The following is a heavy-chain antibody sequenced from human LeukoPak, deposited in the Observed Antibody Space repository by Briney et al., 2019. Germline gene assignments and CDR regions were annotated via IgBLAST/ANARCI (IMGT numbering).Heavy chain of an antibody. CDR1: GGSVSSGSYY. D-gene: IGHD2-2*01. V-gene: IGHV4-61*01. CDR2: IYYSGST. Sequence: SETLSLTCTVSGGSVSSGSYYWSWIRQPPGKGLEWIGYIYYSGSTNYNPSLKSRVTISVDTSKNQFSLKLSSVTAADTAVYYCARVGSSRRAYYFDYWGQGTLVTVSS. CDR3: ARVGSSRRAYYFDY. J-gene: IGHJ4*02.